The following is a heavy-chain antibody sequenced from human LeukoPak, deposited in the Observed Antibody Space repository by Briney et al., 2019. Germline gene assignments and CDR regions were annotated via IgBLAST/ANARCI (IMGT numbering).Heavy chain of an antibody. CDR1: GGSISSGGYS. D-gene: IGHD2-8*01. J-gene: IGHJ4*02. CDR2: IYHSGST. V-gene: IGHV4-30-2*01. Sequence: PSQTLSLTCAVSGGSISSGGYSWSWIRQPPGKGLEWIGYIYHSGSTNYNPSLKSRVTMSVDTSKNQFSLKLSSVTAADTAVYYCARDGGRMYGIDYWGQGTLVTVSS. CDR3: ARDGGRMYGIDY.